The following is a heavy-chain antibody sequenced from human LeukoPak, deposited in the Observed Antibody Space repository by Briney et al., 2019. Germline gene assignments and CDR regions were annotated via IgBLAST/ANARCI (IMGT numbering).Heavy chain of an antibody. CDR2: ISNDGSRK. Sequence: PGGSLRLSCAASGFTFSSYAMHWVRQAPGKGLEWVAIISNDGSRKYYAHSVEGRFTISRDNSKNTLYLQMDSLRAEDTAVYYCARDRAWNYFDYWGQGTLVTVSS. D-gene: IGHD3-3*01. V-gene: IGHV3-30*04. CDR3: ARDRAWNYFDY. J-gene: IGHJ4*02. CDR1: GFTFSSYA.